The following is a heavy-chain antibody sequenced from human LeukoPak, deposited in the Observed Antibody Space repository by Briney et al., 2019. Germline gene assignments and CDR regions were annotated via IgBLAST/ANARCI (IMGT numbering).Heavy chain of an antibody. V-gene: IGHV5-51*01. CDR1: GYSFTSYW. J-gene: IGHJ4*02. CDR3: ARHLASPEGGVDY. CDR2: I. D-gene: IGHD3-16*01. Sequence: AGESLKISCKGSGYSFTSYWIGWVRQMPGKGLEGMGIIYSPSFQGQVTISADKSISTAYLQWSSLQASDTAMYYCARHLASPEGGVDYWGQGTLVTVSS.